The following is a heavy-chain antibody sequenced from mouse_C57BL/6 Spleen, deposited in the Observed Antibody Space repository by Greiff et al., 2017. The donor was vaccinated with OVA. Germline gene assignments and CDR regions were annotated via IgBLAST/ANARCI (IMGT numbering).Heavy chain of an antibody. CDR3: ARGDYYGSSYYAMDY. CDR1: GYSFTGYY. CDR2: INPSTGGT. Sequence: VQLQQSGPELVKPGASVKISCKASGYSFTGYYMNWVKQSPETSLEWIGEINPSTGGTTYNQTFKAKATLTVDKSSSTAYMQLKSLTSEDTAVYYCARGDYYGSSYYAMDYWGQGTSVTVSS. D-gene: IGHD1-1*01. V-gene: IGHV1-42*01. J-gene: IGHJ4*01.